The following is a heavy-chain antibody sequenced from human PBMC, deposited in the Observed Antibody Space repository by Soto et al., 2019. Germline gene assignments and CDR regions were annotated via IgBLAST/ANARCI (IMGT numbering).Heavy chain of an antibody. V-gene: IGHV3-23*01. CDR2: ISGSGGST. Sequence: GWSLRLSCASSVFTFISYAMSWVRQAPGKGLEWVSAISGSGGSTYYADSVKGRFTISRDNSKNTLYLQMNSLRAEDTAVYYCAGIAVAGTADYWGQGTLVTVSS. J-gene: IGHJ4*02. D-gene: IGHD6-19*01. CDR1: VFTFISYA. CDR3: AGIAVAGTADY.